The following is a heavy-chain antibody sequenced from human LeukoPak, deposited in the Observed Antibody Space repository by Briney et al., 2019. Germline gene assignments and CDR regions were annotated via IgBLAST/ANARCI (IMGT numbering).Heavy chain of an antibody. D-gene: IGHD5-12*01. V-gene: IGHV3-23*01. Sequence: GGSLRLSCAASGFTFSNYAMSWVRQAPGKGLEWVSAISGSGGNTYHADSVKGRFTISRDNSKNTVYLQMESLRAEDTAVYYCAKGPPSGHDHYFDYWGQGTQVTVSS. J-gene: IGHJ4*02. CDR1: GFTFSNYA. CDR3: AKGPPSGHDHYFDY. CDR2: ISGSGGNT.